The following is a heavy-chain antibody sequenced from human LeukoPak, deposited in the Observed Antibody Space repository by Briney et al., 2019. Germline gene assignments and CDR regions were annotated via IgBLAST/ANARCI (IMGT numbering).Heavy chain of an antibody. V-gene: IGHV4-39*01. D-gene: IGHD3-10*01. Sequence: PSETLSLTCTVSGGSISSSSYYWGWIRQPPGKGLEWIGSIYYSGSTYYNPSLKSRVTISVDTSKNQFSLKLSSVTAADTAVYYCARQGLTMVRGVIGSADYWGQGTLVTVSS. J-gene: IGHJ4*02. CDR2: IYYSGST. CDR1: GGSISSSSYY. CDR3: ARQGLTMVRGVIGSADY.